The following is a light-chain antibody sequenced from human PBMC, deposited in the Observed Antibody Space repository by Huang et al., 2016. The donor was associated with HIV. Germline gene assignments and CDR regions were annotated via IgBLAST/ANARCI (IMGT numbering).Light chain of an antibody. Sequence: DIQMTQSPPSLSASVGDRVTFTCRAKPNITKSLNWYQQKPGKAPKLLIYTASTMESGVPSRFSGSGSGSHFTLNIVNRQPEDFATYYCQQSFSVPRTFG. V-gene: IGKV1-39*01. CDR2: TAS. CDR3: QQSFSVPRT. CDR1: PNITKS. J-gene: IGKJ1*01.